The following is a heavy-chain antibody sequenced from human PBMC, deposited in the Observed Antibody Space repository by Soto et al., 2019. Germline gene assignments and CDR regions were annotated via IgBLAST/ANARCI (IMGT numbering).Heavy chain of an antibody. CDR3: ARDRGGGYGDYESDY. V-gene: IGHV1-18*04. CDR2: ISAYNGNT. J-gene: IGHJ4*02. Sequence: GASVKVSCKASGYTFTSYGISWVRQAPGQGLEWMGWISAYNGNTNYAQKLQGRVTMTTDTSTSTAYMELRSLRSDDTAVYYCARDRGGGYGDYESDYWGQGTLVTVSS. CDR1: GYTFTSYG. D-gene: IGHD4-17*01.